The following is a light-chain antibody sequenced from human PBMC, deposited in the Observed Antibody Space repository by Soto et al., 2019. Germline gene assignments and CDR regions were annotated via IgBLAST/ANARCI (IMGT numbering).Light chain of an antibody. J-gene: IGKJ5*01. Sequence: AILLTQSPSSLSASVGDRVTITCRASQDITSTLAWYQQKPGHAPKLLIYAASSLKSGVPSRFSGSGSGTDFTLTLSSLPPEDFATYYCEHCNSYVITVGRGTGLE. CDR3: EHCNSYVIT. CDR1: QDITST. CDR2: AAS. V-gene: IGKV1-13*02.